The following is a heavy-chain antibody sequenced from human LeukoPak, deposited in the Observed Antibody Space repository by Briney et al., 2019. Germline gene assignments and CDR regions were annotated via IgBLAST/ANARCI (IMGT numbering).Heavy chain of an antibody. J-gene: IGHJ2*01. CDR2: MYYSGST. CDR3: ARGGRSLVAAQFDL. V-gene: IGHV4-39*01. D-gene: IGHD2-15*01. CDR1: GGSISSSSYY. Sequence: PSETLSLTCTVSGGSISSSSYYWGWLRQPPEKGLEWIGNMYYSGSTYYNPSLKSRVTIYVDTSKNQFSLKLSSVTAADTAVYYCARGGRSLVAAQFDLWGRGTLVTVSS.